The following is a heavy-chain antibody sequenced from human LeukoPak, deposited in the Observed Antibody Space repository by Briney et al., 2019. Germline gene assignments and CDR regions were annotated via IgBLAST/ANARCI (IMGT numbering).Heavy chain of an antibody. D-gene: IGHD2-21*01. V-gene: IGHV4-39*07. J-gene: IGHJ4*02. CDR1: GGSISSSSYY. CDR2: IYYSGST. CDR3: ARLQGDSTAIFDY. Sequence: SETLSLTCTVSGGSISSSSYYWGWIRQPPGKGLEWIASIYYSGSTYYNPSLKSRVTISVDTSKNQFSLRLRSMTAADTAVYYCARLQGDSTAIFDYWGQGTLVSVSS.